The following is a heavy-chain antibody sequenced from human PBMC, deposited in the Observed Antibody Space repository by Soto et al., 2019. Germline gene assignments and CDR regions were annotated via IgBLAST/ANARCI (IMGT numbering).Heavy chain of an antibody. Sequence: GGSLRLSCAASGFTFSSYSMNWVRQAPGKGLEWVSSISSSSSYIYYADSVKGRFTISRDNAKNSLYLQMNSLRAEDTAVYYCARDGSPYSSRVDYWGQGTLVTVSS. D-gene: IGHD6-13*01. J-gene: IGHJ4*02. CDR1: GFTFSSYS. CDR3: ARDGSPYSSRVDY. CDR2: ISSSSSYI. V-gene: IGHV3-21*04.